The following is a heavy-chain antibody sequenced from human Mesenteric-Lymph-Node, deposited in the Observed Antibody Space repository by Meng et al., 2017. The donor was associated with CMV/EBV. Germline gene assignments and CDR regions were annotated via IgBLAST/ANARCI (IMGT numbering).Heavy chain of an antibody. CDR2: ISYDGSNK. D-gene: IGHD4-11*01. CDR3: ARDQGDRLPPYYYYGMDV. J-gene: IGHJ6*02. V-gene: IGHV3-30-3*01. CDR1: GFTFSSYA. Sequence: GESLKISCAASGFTFSSYAMHWVRQAPGKGLEWVAVISYDGSNKYYADSVKGRFTISRDNSKNTLYLQMNSLRAEDTAVYYCARDQGDRLPPYYYYGMDVWGQGTTVTVSS.